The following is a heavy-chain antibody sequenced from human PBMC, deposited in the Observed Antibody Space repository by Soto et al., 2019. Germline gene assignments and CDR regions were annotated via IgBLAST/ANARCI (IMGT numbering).Heavy chain of an antibody. D-gene: IGHD3-3*01. Sequence: PSETLSLTCTVSGGSISSGNYCWSWIRQPPGKGLEWIGNIYYSGSAYYKPSLESRVTISVYTSKNHFSLKLSSVTAADTAVYYCARADDFWSGYPKPYYFDYWGQGSLVTVSS. V-gene: IGHV4-30-4*01. CDR1: GGSISSGNYC. CDR3: ARADDFWSGYPKPYYFDY. J-gene: IGHJ4*02. CDR2: IYYSGSA.